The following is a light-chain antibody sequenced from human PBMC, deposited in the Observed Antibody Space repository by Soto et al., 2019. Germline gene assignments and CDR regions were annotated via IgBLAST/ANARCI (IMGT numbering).Light chain of an antibody. CDR1: SSDVGSYNL. Sequence: QSVLTQPASVSGSPGQSITISCTGTSSDVGSYNLVSWYQQHPGKAPKLMIYEGSKRPSGVSNRFSGSKSGNTASLTISGLHAEDEADYYCCSYAGSSPHVVFGGGTKLTVL. CDR2: EGS. CDR3: CSYAGSSPHVV. V-gene: IGLV2-23*01. J-gene: IGLJ2*01.